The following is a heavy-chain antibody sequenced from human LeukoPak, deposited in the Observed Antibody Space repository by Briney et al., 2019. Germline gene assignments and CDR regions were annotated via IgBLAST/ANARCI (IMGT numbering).Heavy chain of an antibody. V-gene: IGHV4-59*11. CDR2: IYYSGSS. J-gene: IGHJ6*03. CDR1: GGSISSHY. Sequence: NPSETLSLTRTVSGGSISSHYWSWIRQPPGKGLEWIGYIYYSGSSNYNPSLKSRVTISEDTSKNQVSLKLSSVTAADTAVYYCARVAGSGYYYMDVWGKGTTVTVSS. CDR3: ARVAGSGYYYMDV. D-gene: IGHD3-10*01.